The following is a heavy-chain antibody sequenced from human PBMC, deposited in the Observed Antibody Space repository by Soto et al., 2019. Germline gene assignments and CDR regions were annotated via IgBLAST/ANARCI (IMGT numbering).Heavy chain of an antibody. D-gene: IGHD2-2*01. CDR1: GFIFSDYY. CDR3: ASQVVVPAYYGMDV. Sequence: GGSLRLSCAASGFIFSDYYMNWIRQAPGKGLEWVSYINDNGRYTNYADSVKGRFTISRDNAKNSLYLKMNSLRADDTAVYYCASQVVVPAYYGMDVWGQGTTVTVSS. CDR2: INDNGRYT. V-gene: IGHV3-11*06. J-gene: IGHJ6*02.